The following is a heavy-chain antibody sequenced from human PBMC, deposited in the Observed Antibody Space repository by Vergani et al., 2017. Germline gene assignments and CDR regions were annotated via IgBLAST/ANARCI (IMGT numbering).Heavy chain of an antibody. CDR1: GGSVSSGSYY. V-gene: IGHV4-61*10. J-gene: IGHJ3*02. CDR2: IYYSGST. CDR3: AVVNSSGHDAFDI. D-gene: IGHD6-6*01. Sequence: QVQLQESGPGLVKPSETLSLTCTVSGGSVSSGSYYWSWIRQPAGKGLEWIGYIYYSGSTNYNPSLKSRVTISVDTSKNQFALKLSSVTAADTAVYYCAVVNSSGHDAFDIWGEGTMVTVSS.